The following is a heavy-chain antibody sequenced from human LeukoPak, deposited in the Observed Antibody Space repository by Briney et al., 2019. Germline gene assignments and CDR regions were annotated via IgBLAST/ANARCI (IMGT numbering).Heavy chain of an antibody. CDR2: INHSGST. CDR1: GGSFSGYY. Sequence: SETLSLTCAVYGGSFSGYYWSWIRQPPGKGLEWIGEINHSGSTNYNPSLKSRVTISVDASKNQFSLKLSSVTAADTAVYYCASGYYDILTGYSNWFDPWGQGTLVTVSS. J-gene: IGHJ5*02. D-gene: IGHD3-9*01. V-gene: IGHV4-34*01. CDR3: ASGYYDILTGYSNWFDP.